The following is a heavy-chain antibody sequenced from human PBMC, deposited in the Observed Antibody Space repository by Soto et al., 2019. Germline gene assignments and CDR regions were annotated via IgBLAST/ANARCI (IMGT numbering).Heavy chain of an antibody. Sequence: SETLSLTCTLSADSIGKYYRSWIRQPPGKGLEWIGYISYSESPSYSETASYNPSFKRRVTISVDTASNQFSLRLTSVTAAGSVVYFCASGWFWSDSFNWFGPWGRGSLVTVSS. D-gene: IGHD3-3*01. CDR3: ASGWFWSDSFNWFGP. CDR1: ADSIGKYY. J-gene: IGHJ5*02. V-gene: IGHV4-59*01. CDR2: ISYSESPSYSETA.